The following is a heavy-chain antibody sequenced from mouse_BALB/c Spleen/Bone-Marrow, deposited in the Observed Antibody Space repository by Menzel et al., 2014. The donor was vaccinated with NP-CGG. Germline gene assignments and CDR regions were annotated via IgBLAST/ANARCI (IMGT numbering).Heavy chain of an antibody. CDR2: INPDSSTI. V-gene: IGHV4-1*02. CDR3: ASLHYYGFFAY. D-gene: IGHD1-2*01. Sequence: EVQRVESGGGLVQPGGSLKLSCAASGFDFSRYWMSWVRQAPGKGLEWIGVINPDSSTINYTPSLKDKFIISRDNAKNTLYLQMSKVRSEDTALYYCASLHYYGFFAYWGQGTLVTVSA. J-gene: IGHJ3*01. CDR1: GFDFSRYW.